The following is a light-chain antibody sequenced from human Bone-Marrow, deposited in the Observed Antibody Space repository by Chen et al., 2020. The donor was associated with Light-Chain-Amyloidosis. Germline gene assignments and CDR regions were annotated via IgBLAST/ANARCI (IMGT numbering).Light chain of an antibody. CDR3: ISHTSSGTLWV. V-gene: IGLV2-14*01. Sequence: QSALTQPASVSGSPGQSITISCTGTSSDVGGYNLVSWYQQYPGKAPKLMIYEVSNRPSGVSNRCSGSKSGNTASLTISGLQAEDEADYYCISHTSSGTLWVFGGGTKLTVL. CDR1: SSDVGGYNL. CDR2: EVS. J-gene: IGLJ3*02.